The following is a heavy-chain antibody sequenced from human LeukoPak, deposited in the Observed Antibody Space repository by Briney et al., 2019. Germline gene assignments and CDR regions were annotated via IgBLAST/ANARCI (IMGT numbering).Heavy chain of an antibody. V-gene: IGHV3-48*03. CDR1: VFTFSSYE. Sequence: GGSLSLSCAASVFTFSSYEMNGVRQSPGEGVEGVSYICSSGSTIYYADSVKARFTISRDTAKNSLYLKMNSLRAEDTAVYYCARPSGYYEYYFDYWGQGTLVTVSS. CDR3: ARPSGYYEYYFDY. D-gene: IGHD3-22*01. J-gene: IGHJ4*02. CDR2: ICSSGSTI.